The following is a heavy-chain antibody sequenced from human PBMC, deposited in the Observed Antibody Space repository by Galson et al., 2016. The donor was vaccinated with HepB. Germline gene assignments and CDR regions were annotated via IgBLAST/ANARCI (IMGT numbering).Heavy chain of an antibody. CDR3: ARRWAESESFDH. D-gene: IGHD1-14*01. Sequence: SVKVSCKASGYTFNSYYMHWVRQAPGQGLEWMGILDPTDGSTKYTQKFQGRVTMTRDTSTNTFYMELSSLRSEDAAVYYCARRWAESESFDHWGQGTLVTVSS. J-gene: IGHJ4*02. CDR2: LDPTDGST. V-gene: IGHV1-46*02. CDR1: GYTFNSYY.